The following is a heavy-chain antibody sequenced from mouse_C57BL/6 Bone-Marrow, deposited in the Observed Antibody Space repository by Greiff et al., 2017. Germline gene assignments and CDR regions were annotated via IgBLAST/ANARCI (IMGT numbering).Heavy chain of an antibody. CDR3: ARSYDYDDYTMDY. Sequence: VKVVESGAELVKPGASVKLSCKASGYTFTNYWMHWVKQRPGQGLEWIGMMHPNGGSPDYNEKFKSEATLSVDKSSRTAYRELSSLTSEDSAGYYCARSYDYDDYTMDYWGQGTSVTVSS. D-gene: IGHD2-4*01. V-gene: IGHV1-64*01. CDR1: GYTFTNYW. CDR2: MHPNGGSP. J-gene: IGHJ4*01.